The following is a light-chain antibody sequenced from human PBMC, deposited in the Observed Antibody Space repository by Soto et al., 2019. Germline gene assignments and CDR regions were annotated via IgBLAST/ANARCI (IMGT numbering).Light chain of an antibody. CDR3: TSYAASNNYV. Sequence: QSVLTQPPSASGSHGQSGTISCTGTSSDVGGYNYVSWYQQHPGKAPKLMIYEVIKRPSGVPDRFSGSKSGNTASLTVSGLQAEDEADYYCTSYAASNNYVFGTGTKVTVL. CDR2: EVI. CDR1: SSDVGGYNY. J-gene: IGLJ1*01. V-gene: IGLV2-8*01.